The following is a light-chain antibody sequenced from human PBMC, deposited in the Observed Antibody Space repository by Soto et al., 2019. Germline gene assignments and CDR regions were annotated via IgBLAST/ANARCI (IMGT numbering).Light chain of an antibody. J-gene: IGKJ4*02. Sequence: EIVLTQSPVTLSVSPRERVTLSCRASQSVFSSLAWYQQKPGQAPRLLIYGAATRATGIPARFSGSGSGTEFTLTISSLQSEDFAVYYCQQYHSWPAFGRGTKVEIK. CDR3: QQYHSWPA. CDR2: GAA. CDR1: QSVFSS. V-gene: IGKV3-15*01.